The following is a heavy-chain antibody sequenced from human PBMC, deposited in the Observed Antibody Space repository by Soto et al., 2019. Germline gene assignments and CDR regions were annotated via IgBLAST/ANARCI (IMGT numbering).Heavy chain of an antibody. V-gene: IGHV3-30-3*01. CDR2: ISYDGSNK. J-gene: IGHJ6*03. Sequence: AGSLRLSCAASGFTFSSYAMHWVRQAPGKGLEWVAVISYDGSNKYYADSEKGRFTITRDNSKNTLYLQMNSLRAEDTAVYYCARETTRYMDVWGKGTTVTVSS. D-gene: IGHD4-17*01. CDR1: GFTFSSYA. CDR3: ARETTRYMDV.